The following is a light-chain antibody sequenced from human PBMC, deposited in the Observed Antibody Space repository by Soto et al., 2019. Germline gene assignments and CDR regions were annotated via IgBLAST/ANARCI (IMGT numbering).Light chain of an antibody. Sequence: EILLTQSPGTLSLSPGERATLSCRASQSVRNSYLAWYQQKPGQAPRLLIYGASGRATGIPDRFSGSGSGTDFTLTISRLEPEDFAVYYCEQYGSSPYTFGQGTKLEI. CDR1: QSVRNSY. J-gene: IGKJ2*01. CDR3: EQYGSSPYT. CDR2: GAS. V-gene: IGKV3-20*01.